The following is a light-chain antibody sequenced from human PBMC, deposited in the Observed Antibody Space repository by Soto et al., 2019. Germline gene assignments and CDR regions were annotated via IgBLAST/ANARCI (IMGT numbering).Light chain of an antibody. CDR3: QQRSNWPPYT. V-gene: IGKV3-11*01. CDR1: QSVSSY. Sequence: EIVLTQSPATLSLSPGERATLSCRASQSVSSYLVWYQQKPGQAPRLLIYDASNSTTGIPARFSGSGSGANFTLTISSLVPEDFAVYYCQQRSNWPPYTFGQGTKLEIK. CDR2: DAS. J-gene: IGKJ2*01.